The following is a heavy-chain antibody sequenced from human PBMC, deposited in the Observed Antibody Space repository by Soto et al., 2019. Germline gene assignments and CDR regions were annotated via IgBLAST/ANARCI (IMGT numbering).Heavy chain of an antibody. CDR1: GFTFNSAW. CDR2: IKSWTDGGRV. J-gene: IGHJ4*02. CDR3: ATLGRGKSWSSVSCYGDGAY. V-gene: IGHV3-15*02. D-gene: IGHD1-26*01. Sequence: EVPLVESGGALVKPGESLTLSCAASGFTFNSAWMTWVRQAPGKGLEWVGRIKSWTDGGRVDTAAPVKGRFTISRDDSKNTFYLQMNRLKSEDTTAYYCATLGRGKSWSSVSCYGDGAYWGQGTLVTVSS.